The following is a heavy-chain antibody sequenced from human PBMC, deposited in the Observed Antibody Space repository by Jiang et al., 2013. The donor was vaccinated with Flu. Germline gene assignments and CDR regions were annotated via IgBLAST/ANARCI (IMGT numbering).Heavy chain of an antibody. CDR3: ATPPVAVADKLISF. J-gene: IGHJ4*02. Sequence: GPGLVKPSETLSLTCTVSGGSISDSGYFWGWFRQPPGKGLEWIGSILFRGNSYYNPSLKSRVTISIDTSKNQISLKLSSVTAADTAVYYCATPPVAVADKLISFWGQGTLVTVSS. CDR1: GGSISDSGYF. D-gene: IGHD6-19*01. CDR2: ILFRGNS. V-gene: IGHV4-39*01.